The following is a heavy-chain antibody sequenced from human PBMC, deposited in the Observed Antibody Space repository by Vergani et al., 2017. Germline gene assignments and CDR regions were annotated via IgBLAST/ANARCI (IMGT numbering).Heavy chain of an antibody. D-gene: IGHD6-19*01. V-gene: IGHV4-59*02. CDR1: GASVNSYY. CDR2: VSFRGDT. Sequence: QVKLQESCPGLVKPSETLSLTCTVSGASVNSYYWSWIRQPPGKGLEWMGYVSFRGDTLYDTSVKGRKTLSRNTSSNQFSLYLPSVTAADTAVYWCASDTHSGQRADRWGQGILVTVTS. CDR3: ASDTHSGQRADR. J-gene: IGHJ4*02.